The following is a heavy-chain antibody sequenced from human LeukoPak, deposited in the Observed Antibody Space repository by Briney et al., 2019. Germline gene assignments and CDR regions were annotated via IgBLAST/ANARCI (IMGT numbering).Heavy chain of an antibody. Sequence: ASMKVSCKASGYTFTGYYIHWVRQAPGQGLELMGWINANSGVTNYAQKFQGRVTMTRDTSISTAYMELRSLRSDDTALYYCARHVKWELLYWGQGTLVAVSS. CDR1: GYTFTGYY. J-gene: IGHJ4*02. V-gene: IGHV1-2*02. D-gene: IGHD1-26*01. CDR2: INANSGVT. CDR3: ARHVKWELLY.